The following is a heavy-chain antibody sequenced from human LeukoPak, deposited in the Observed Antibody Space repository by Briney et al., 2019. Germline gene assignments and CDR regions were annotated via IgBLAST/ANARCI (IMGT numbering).Heavy chain of an antibody. CDR2: ITSSSNYI. V-gene: IGHV3-21*01. CDR1: GFTFSSYN. J-gene: IGHJ4*02. Sequence: GGSLRLSCAASGFTFSSYNMNWVRQAPGKGLEWVSSITSSSNYIYYADSVKGRFTISRDNAKNSLYLQMNSLRAEDTAVYYCARNSIAARPLDYWGQGTLVTVPS. CDR3: ARNSIAARPLDY. D-gene: IGHD6-6*01.